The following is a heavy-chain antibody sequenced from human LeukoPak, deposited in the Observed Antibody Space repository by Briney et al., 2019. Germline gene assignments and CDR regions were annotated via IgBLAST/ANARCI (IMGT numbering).Heavy chain of an antibody. CDR1: GYTFTSYG. D-gene: IGHD3-16*01. CDR3: AREGLGELTLDY. CDR2: ISTYNGDT. J-gene: IGHJ4*02. Sequence: ASVKVSCKASGYTFTSYGISWVRQAPGQGLEWMGWISTYNGDTNYAQKLQGRVTMTTDTSTSTAYMELRSLRSDDTAVYYCAREGLGELTLDYWGQGTLVTASS. V-gene: IGHV1-18*01.